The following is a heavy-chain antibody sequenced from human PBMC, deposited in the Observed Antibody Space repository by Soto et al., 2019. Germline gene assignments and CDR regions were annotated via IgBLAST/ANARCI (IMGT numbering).Heavy chain of an antibody. Sequence: SETLSLTCTVSGDSISSNNNYWSWIRQAPREGLEWIGFISNRGTTPYSPSLKSRVAISLDTSKNQFSLSLSSVTAADTAVYFCARGRGYSYGLDPCGQGTLFTVSS. J-gene: IGHJ5*02. CDR2: ISNRGTT. CDR1: GDSISSNNNY. CDR3: ARGRGYSYGLDP. V-gene: IGHV4-30-4*02. D-gene: IGHD5-18*01.